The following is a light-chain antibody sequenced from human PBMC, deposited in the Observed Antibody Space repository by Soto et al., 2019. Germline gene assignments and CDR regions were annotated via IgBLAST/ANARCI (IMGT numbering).Light chain of an antibody. Sequence: DILMTQSPDSLVVSLGERATINCKSSQIVLYIPTNKNYLAWYQQKPGQPPKLLIYWASTRESGVPDRFSGSGSGTDFTLTISSLQAEDVAVYYCQQYFTTPRLGFGGGTKVDIK. CDR3: QQYFTTPRLG. CDR2: WAS. J-gene: IGKJ4*01. V-gene: IGKV4-1*01. CDR1: QIVLYIPTNKNY.